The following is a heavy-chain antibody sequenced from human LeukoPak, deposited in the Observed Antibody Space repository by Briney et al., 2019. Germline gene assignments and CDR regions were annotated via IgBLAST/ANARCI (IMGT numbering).Heavy chain of an antibody. CDR1: GYTFTSYD. CDR3: AIYGSGSYYCYYYGMDV. V-gene: IGHV1-8*01. J-gene: IGHJ6*02. D-gene: IGHD3-10*01. Sequence: ASVKVSCKASGYTFTSYDINWVRQATGQGLEWMGWMNPNSGNTGYAQKFQGRVTMTRNTSISTAYMELSSLRSEDTAVYYCAIYGSGSYYCYYYGMDVWGQGTTVTVSS. CDR2: MNPNSGNT.